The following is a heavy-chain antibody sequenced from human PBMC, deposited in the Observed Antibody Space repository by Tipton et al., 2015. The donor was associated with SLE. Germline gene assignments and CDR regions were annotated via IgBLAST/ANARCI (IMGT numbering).Heavy chain of an antibody. V-gene: IGHV4-34*01. Sequence: TLSLTCAVYGGSFSGYYWSWIRQPPGKGLEWIGEINHSGSTNYNPSLKSRVTISVDTSKNQFSLKLSSVTAADTAVYYCARGILWGYFDYWGQGTLVTVSS. CDR3: ARGILWGYFDY. CDR2: INHSGST. D-gene: IGHD3-16*01. J-gene: IGHJ4*02. CDR1: GGSFSGYY.